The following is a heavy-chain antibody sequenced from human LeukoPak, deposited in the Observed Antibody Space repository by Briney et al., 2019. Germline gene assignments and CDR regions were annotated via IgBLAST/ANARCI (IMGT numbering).Heavy chain of an antibody. CDR1: GFTFSNYA. CDR3: VRGSTDWNGMDV. D-gene: IGHD6-19*01. V-gene: IGHV3-23*01. CDR2: ISVSGENT. Sequence: SGGSLRLSCAASGFTFSNYAMTWVRQAPGKGLQWVSTISVSGENTYYADSVKGRFTISRDNAKNTLYLQMNTLGAEDTALYYCVRGSTDWNGMDVWGQGTTVTVSS. J-gene: IGHJ6*02.